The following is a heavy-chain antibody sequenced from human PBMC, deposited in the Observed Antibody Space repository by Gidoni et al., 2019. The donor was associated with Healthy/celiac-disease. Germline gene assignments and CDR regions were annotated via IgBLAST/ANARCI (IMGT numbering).Heavy chain of an antibody. CDR2: INPNSGGT. Sequence: QVQLVQSGAEVKKPGASVKVSCKASGYTFTGYYMHWVRQAPGQGLEWMGWINPNSGGTNYAQKFQGWVTMTRETSISTAYMELSRLRSDDTAVYYCARGDYYGSGSHGMDVWGQGTTVTVSS. D-gene: IGHD3-10*01. CDR3: ARGDYYGSGSHGMDV. V-gene: IGHV1-2*04. CDR1: GYTFTGYY. J-gene: IGHJ6*02.